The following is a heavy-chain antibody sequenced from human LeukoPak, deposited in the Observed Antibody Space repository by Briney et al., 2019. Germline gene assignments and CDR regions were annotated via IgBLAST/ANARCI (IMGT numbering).Heavy chain of an antibody. CDR1: GYTFTGHY. Sequence: ASVKVSCKASGYTFTGHYMHWVRQAPGQGLEWMGWINPNSGGTNYAQKFQGRVTMTRDTSISTAYMELSRLRSDDTAVYYCARTYSSSFLPFAVAGTEYFQHWGQGTLVTVSS. J-gene: IGHJ1*01. V-gene: IGHV1-2*02. CDR2: INPNSGGT. D-gene: IGHD6-19*01. CDR3: ARTYSSSFLPFAVAGTEYFQH.